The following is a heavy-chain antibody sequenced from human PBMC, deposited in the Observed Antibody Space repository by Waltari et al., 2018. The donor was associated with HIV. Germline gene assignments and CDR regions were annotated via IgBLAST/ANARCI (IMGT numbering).Heavy chain of an antibody. Sequence: EVQLVESGGGLVQPGGSLRLSCAASGFTFSSYSMNWVRQAPGKGLEWVSYISSSSSTIDYADSVKGRFTISRDNAKNSLYLQMNSLRAEDTAVYYCARDDYGMDVWGQGTTVTVSS. CDR2: ISSSSSTI. CDR3: ARDDYGMDV. CDR1: GFTFSSYS. V-gene: IGHV3-48*04. J-gene: IGHJ6*02.